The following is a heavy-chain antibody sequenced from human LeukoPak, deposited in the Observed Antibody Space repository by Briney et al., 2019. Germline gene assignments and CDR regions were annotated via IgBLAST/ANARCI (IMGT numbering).Heavy chain of an antibody. D-gene: IGHD2-15*01. CDR3: AKDYVVNY. J-gene: IGHJ4*02. CDR2: IRDDGSEK. V-gene: IGHV3-7*03. CDR1: GFTFRNYW. Sequence: GGSLRLSREASGFTFRNYWMSWVRHAPGKGLEWVANIRDDGSEKYYVDSVKGRFTISRDNAKNSLYLQMNSRRAEDTAVYYCAKDYVVNYWGQGTLVTVSS.